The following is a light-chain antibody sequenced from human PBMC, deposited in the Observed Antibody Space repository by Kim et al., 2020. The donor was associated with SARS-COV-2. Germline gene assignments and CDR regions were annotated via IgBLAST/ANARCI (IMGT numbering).Light chain of an antibody. CDR2: EGS. V-gene: IGLV2-23*01. CDR1: FNL. CDR3: CSYAGGSPLHYV. J-gene: IGLJ1*01. Sequence: QSALTQPASMSGSPGRSITISCSGIFNLVSWYQQFPGKVPKLIIYEGSKRPSGVSNRFSGSTFGDTGSLTISDLQPEDEGDYFCCSYAGGSPLHYVFGRGTKVTVL.